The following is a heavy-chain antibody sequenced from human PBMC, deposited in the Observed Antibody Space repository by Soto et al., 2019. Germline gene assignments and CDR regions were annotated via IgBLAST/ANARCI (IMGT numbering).Heavy chain of an antibody. Sequence: GGSLRLSCAASGFTFSSYGMHWVRQAPGKGLEWVAVISYDGSNKYYADSVKGRFTISRDNSKNTLYLQMNSLRAEDTAVYYCAKPSGDYYYYYGMDVWGQGTTVTVSS. CDR2: ISYDGSNK. CDR1: GFTFSSYG. V-gene: IGHV3-30*18. D-gene: IGHD6-19*01. J-gene: IGHJ6*02. CDR3: AKPSGDYYYYYGMDV.